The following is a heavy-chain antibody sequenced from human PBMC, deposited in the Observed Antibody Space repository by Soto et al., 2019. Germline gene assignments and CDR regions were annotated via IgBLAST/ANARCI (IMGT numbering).Heavy chain of an antibody. V-gene: IGHV3-33*01. CDR2: IWYDGSNK. D-gene: IGHD3-10*01. Sequence: QVQLVESGGGVVQPGRSLRLSCAASGFTFSSYGMHWVRQAPGKGLEWVAVIWYDGSNKYYADSVKGRFTISRDKSKNTLYVRRNSLGAKDTVVYHCARPLPVDRGVYYYYSMDVWGQETTVTVSS. CDR3: ARPLPVDRGVYYYYSMDV. CDR1: GFTFSSYG. J-gene: IGHJ6*02.